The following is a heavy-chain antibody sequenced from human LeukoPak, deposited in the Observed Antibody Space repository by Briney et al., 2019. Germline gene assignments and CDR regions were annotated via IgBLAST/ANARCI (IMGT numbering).Heavy chain of an antibody. V-gene: IGHV3-23*01. CDR1: GFTFGGYA. CDR2: ISGSGGTT. Sequence: GGSLGLSCAASGFTFGGYAMSWVRQAPGKGLQWVSSISGSGGTTYYADSLKGRFTISRDASKNTLYLQMDSLRVEDTAVYFCAKDRTQGSGWYLIFDYWSQGTLVTVSS. CDR3: AKDRTQGSGWYLIFDY. D-gene: IGHD6-19*01. J-gene: IGHJ4*02.